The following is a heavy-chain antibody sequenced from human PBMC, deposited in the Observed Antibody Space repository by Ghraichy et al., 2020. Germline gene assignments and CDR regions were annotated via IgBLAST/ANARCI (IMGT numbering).Heavy chain of an antibody. D-gene: IGHD3-10*01. J-gene: IGHJ4*02. CDR3: ARDSTYGSYFNS. V-gene: IGHV3-72*01. Sequence: GGSLRLSCVASGFTFSDHYMDWVRQAPGKGLEWVGRIRNKANSYTTGYAASVQGRFTISRDDSKSSLYLQMNSLKTEDTAVYYCARDSTYGSYFNSWGQGTLVTVSS. CDR2: IRNKANSYTT. CDR1: GFTFSDHY.